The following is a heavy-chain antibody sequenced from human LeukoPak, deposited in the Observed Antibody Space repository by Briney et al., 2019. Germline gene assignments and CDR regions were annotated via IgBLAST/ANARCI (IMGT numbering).Heavy chain of an antibody. CDR1: GFTFSSCG. CDR3: ARDPAASACTFHMDV. D-gene: IGHD6-13*01. J-gene: IGHJ6*02. Sequence: PGGSLRLSCAASGFTFSSCGMHWVRQAPGKGLEWVAVIWYDGSNKYYADSVKGRFTISRDNSKNTLYLQMKSLRDEDTAVYYCARDPAASACTFHMDVLVQGTTVTVSS. V-gene: IGHV3-33*01. CDR2: IWYDGSNK.